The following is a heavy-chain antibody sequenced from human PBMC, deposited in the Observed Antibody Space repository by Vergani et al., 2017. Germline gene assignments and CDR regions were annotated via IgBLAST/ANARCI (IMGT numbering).Heavy chain of an antibody. J-gene: IGHJ5*02. CDR2: IYYSGST. CDR1: GGSISSGGSY. CDR3: AREGGGTAARNENGFDP. V-gene: IGHV4-31*03. Sequence: QVQLQESGPGLVKPSQTLSLTCTVSGGSISSGGSYWSWIRQPPGKGLGWIGYIYYSGSTYYNPSLKSRVTISVDKSKNQFSLKLSSVTAADTAVYYCAREGGGTAARNENGFDPWGQGTLVTVSS. D-gene: IGHD6-6*01.